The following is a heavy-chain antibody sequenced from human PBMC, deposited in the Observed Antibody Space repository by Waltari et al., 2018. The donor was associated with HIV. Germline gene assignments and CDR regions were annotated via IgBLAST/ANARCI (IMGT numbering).Heavy chain of an antibody. CDR2: MYHSGST. CDR1: GYSISSGYY. D-gene: IGHD7-27*01. V-gene: IGHV4-38-2*02. CDR3: ARRSGEYWYFDL. Sequence: QVQLQESGPGLVKPSETLSLTCTVSGYSISSGYYWGWIRQPPGKGLEWIGSMYHSGSTYHNPSLKSRVTMSVDTSKNQFSLKLSSVTAADTAVYYCARRSGEYWYFDLWGRGTLVTVSS. J-gene: IGHJ2*01.